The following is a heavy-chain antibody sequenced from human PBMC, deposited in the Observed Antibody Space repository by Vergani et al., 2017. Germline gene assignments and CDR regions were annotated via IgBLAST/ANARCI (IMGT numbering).Heavy chain of an antibody. V-gene: IGHV3-23*01. CDR1: GFTFSTYA. CDR2: ISGSGGST. CDR3: AKEPYSRWDNCFDP. J-gene: IGHJ5*02. Sequence: EVQLLESGGGLVQPGGSLRLSCAVSGFTFSTYAMSWVRQAPGKGLEWVSTISGSGGSTYYADSVKGRFTISRDNSKNTLYLQMNSLRAEDTAVYFCAKEPYSRWDNCFDPWGQGTLVTVSS. D-gene: IGHD6-13*01.